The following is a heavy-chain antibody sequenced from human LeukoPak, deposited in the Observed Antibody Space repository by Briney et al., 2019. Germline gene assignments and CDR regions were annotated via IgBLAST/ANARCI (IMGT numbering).Heavy chain of an antibody. CDR1: GCSIRGYY. V-gene: IGHV4-59*13. D-gene: IGHD3-3*01. J-gene: IGHJ6*03. Sequence: PSEPLSLTCTVSGCSIRGYYWNWSRQPPGRGVEWFGNFYYMRGALYKSSRKSQVTTSVDTSMNEFSLKLSSVTAADTAVYYCARHLDYDFWSGYYGYYMDVWGKGTTVTVSS. CDR3: ARHLDYDFWSGYYGYYMDV. CDR2: FYYMRGA.